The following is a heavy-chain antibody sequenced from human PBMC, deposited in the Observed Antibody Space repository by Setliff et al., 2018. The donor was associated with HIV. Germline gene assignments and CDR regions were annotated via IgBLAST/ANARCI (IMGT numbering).Heavy chain of an antibody. CDR1: GYSISSGYY. Sequence: SETLSLTCTVSGYSISSGYYWGWIRQPPGKGLEWIGSIYHSGSTYYNPSLKSRVTISVDTSKNQFSLKLSSVTAADTAVDYCARGGYYDSSGPTYYFDYWGQGTLVTVSS. V-gene: IGHV4-38-2*02. J-gene: IGHJ4*02. CDR3: ARGGYYDSSGPTYYFDY. CDR2: IYHSGST. D-gene: IGHD3-22*01.